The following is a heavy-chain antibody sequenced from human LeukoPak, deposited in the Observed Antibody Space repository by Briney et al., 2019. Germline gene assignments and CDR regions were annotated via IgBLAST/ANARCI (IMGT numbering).Heavy chain of an antibody. CDR2: INPNSGGT. CDR1: GYTFTGYY. V-gene: IGHV1-2*02. D-gene: IGHD1-26*01. Sequence: EASVKVSCKASGYTFTGYYMHWVRQAPGQGLEWMGWINPNSGGTNYAQKFQGRVTMTRDTSISTAYMELSRLRSDDTAVYYCARDWEGLGEYRYFDLWGRGTLVTVSS. CDR3: ARDWEGLGEYRYFDL. J-gene: IGHJ2*01.